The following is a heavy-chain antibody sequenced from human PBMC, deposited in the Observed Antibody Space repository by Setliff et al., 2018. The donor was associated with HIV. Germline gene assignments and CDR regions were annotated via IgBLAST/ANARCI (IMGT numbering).Heavy chain of an antibody. Sequence: SETLSLTCTVSGGSISSSSYYWGWLRQPPGKGLEWIGSIYYSGSTYYNPSLKSRVTISVDTSKDQFSLKLSSVTAADTAVYYCARPMEIGRHPVAGQRDAFDIWGQGTMVTVSS. CDR1: GGSISSSSYY. CDR2: IYYSGST. V-gene: IGHV4-39*01. CDR3: ARPMEIGRHPVAGQRDAFDI. J-gene: IGHJ3*02. D-gene: IGHD6-19*01.